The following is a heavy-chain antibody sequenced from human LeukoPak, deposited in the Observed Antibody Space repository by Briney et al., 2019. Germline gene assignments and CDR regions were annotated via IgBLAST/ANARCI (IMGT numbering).Heavy chain of an antibody. J-gene: IGHJ6*03. CDR3: TRGPSVYDDSSGYYHYYYYMDV. CDR2: INPNSGGT. D-gene: IGHD3-22*01. V-gene: IGHV1-2*02. CDR1: GYTFTGYY. Sequence: ASVTLSCKASGYTFTGYYMHWVRQAPGQGLEWMGWINPNSGGTNYAQKFQGRVTMTRDMSTSTVYMELSSLRSEDTAVYYCTRGPSVYDDSSGYYHYYYYMDVWGKGTTVTVSS.